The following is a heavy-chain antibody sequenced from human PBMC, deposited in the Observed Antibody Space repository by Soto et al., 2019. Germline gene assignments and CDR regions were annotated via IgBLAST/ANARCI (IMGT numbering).Heavy chain of an antibody. Sequence: QVQVVESGGGVVQPGRSLRLSCAASGFIFSTTAMHWVRQAPGKGLEWVAAIWGDGSDAKYEDSVKGRFTISRDNSRNTLYLQMNSLRVEDTALYYCARSGNCYVDNCNLRGPFDYWGQGTLVTVSS. J-gene: IGHJ4*02. V-gene: IGHV3-33*01. CDR1: GFIFSTTA. D-gene: IGHD1-20*01. CDR2: IWGDGSDA. CDR3: ARSGNCYVDNCNLRGPFDY.